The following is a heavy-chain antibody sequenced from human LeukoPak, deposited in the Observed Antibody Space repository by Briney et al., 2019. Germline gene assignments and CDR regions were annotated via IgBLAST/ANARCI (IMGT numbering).Heavy chain of an antibody. J-gene: IGHJ4*02. D-gene: IGHD2-21*01. CDR3: ARDKIVGPTALDY. Sequence: GGSLRLSCAASGFTFSNYAMSWVRQAPGKGLEWVANIKQDGSEIYYVDSVKGRFTISRDNSRDSLYLQMNSLRAEDTSVYYCARDKIVGPTALDYWGRGTLVTVSS. CDR1: GFTFSNYA. V-gene: IGHV3-7*01. CDR2: IKQDGSEI.